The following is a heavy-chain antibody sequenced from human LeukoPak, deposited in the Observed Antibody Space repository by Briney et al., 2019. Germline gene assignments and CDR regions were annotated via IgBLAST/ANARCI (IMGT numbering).Heavy chain of an antibody. CDR1: GGSISGYY. J-gene: IGHJ4*02. CDR3: ARAAGAAGGQYFDY. Sequence: SETLSLTCSVSGGSISGYYWSWIRQPAGQGLEWIGRIYSNGDTRYNPSLKSRVTMSVDTSKNQVSLNLRPVTAADTAVFFCARAAGAAGGQYFDYWGQGTLVTVYS. CDR2: IYSNGDT. V-gene: IGHV4-4*07. D-gene: IGHD6-25*01.